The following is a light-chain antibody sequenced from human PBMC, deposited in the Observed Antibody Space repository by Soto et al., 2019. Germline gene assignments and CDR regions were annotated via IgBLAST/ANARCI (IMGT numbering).Light chain of an antibody. J-gene: IGKJ4*01. CDR3: QPFGTSPLT. V-gene: IGKV3-20*01. Sequence: ERVLTQAPGTLFLSQGERATLSCRASQSVSSSYLAWYQQKTGQAPRLLIYGASSRATGIPDRFSGSGSGTDFTLTISRLEPEDFAVYYCQPFGTSPLTFGGGTNVDIK. CDR2: GAS. CDR1: QSVSSSY.